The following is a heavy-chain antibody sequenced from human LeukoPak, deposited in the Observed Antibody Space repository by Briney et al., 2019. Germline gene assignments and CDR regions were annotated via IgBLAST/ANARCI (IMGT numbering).Heavy chain of an antibody. Sequence: GSLRLSCAASGFTFSSYSMNWIRQPPGKGLEWIGEINHSGSTNYNPSLKSRVTISVDTSKNQFSLKLSSVTAADTAVYYCARGPEYSSSWYWFDPWGQGTLVTVSS. CDR2: INHSGST. CDR3: ARGPEYSSSWYWFDP. D-gene: IGHD6-13*01. J-gene: IGHJ5*02. V-gene: IGHV4-34*01. CDR1: GFTFSSYS.